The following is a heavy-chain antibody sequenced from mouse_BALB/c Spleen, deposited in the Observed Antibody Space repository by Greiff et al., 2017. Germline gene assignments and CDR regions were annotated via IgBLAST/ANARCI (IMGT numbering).Heavy chain of an antibody. CDR3: ARVKYDAMDY. Sequence: DVMLVESGGGLVKPGGSLKLSCAASGFTFSSYAMSWVRQTPEKRLEWVASISSGGSTYYPDSVKGRFTISRDNARNILYLQMSSLRSEDTAMYYCARVKYDAMDYWGQGTSVTVSS. CDR2: ISSGGST. D-gene: IGHD2-14*01. V-gene: IGHV5-6-5*01. J-gene: IGHJ4*01. CDR1: GFTFSSYA.